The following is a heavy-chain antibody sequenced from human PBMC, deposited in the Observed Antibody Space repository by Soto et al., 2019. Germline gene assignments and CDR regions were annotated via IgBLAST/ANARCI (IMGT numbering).Heavy chain of an antibody. CDR1: GYTFTSYY. J-gene: IGHJ6*02. V-gene: IGHV1-46*01. CDR3: ARNEQLSRHYYYGMDV. D-gene: IGHD6-6*01. Sequence: ASVKVSCKASGYTFTSYYMHWVRQAPGQGLEWMGIINPSGGRTSYAQKFQGRVTMTADKSTSTVYMELSSLRSEDTAVYYCARNEQLSRHYYYGMDVWGQWTTVTVSS. CDR2: INPSGGRT.